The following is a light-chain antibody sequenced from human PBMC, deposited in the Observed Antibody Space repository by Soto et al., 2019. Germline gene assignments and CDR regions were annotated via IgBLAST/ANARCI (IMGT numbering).Light chain of an antibody. CDR2: DVS. CDR3: CSYARSYTSV. CDR1: SSDVGDYNY. V-gene: IGLV2-11*01. Sequence: QSALTQPRSVSGSPGQSVTISCTGTSSDVGDYNYVSWYQQHPGKAPKAMIYDVSKRPSGVPDRFSGSKSSNTASLTISGLQAGDEADYYCCSYARSYTSVFGTRTKVTVL. J-gene: IGLJ1*01.